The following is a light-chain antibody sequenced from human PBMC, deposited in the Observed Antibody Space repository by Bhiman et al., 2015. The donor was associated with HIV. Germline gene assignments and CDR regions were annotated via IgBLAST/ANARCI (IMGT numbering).Light chain of an antibody. J-gene: IGLJ2*01. CDR1: GSDVGGYNH. V-gene: IGLV2-14*03. CDR2: DVS. CDR3: QSYDNSLSGHVI. Sequence: QSALTQPASVSGSPGQSITISCTGTGSDVGGYNHVSWFQQHPGKAPKLMIYDVSNRPSGVSNRFSGSQSGTSASLAISGLRAEDGADYYCQSYDNSLSGHVIFGGGTKVIVL.